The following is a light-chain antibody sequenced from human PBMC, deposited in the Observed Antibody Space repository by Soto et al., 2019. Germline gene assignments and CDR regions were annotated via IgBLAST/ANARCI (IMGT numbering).Light chain of an antibody. CDR3: SSYAGRNTYV. J-gene: IGLJ1*01. Sequence: QPVLTQPPSASGSLGQSVTISCSGNDISLYNYVSWYQQVPGKAPKLLIFEVLKRPSGVPDRFSGSKSGSTAFLNVSGLQGEDEGTYHCSSYAGRNTYVFGTGTKLTVL. CDR1: NDISLYNY. V-gene: IGLV2-8*01. CDR2: EVL.